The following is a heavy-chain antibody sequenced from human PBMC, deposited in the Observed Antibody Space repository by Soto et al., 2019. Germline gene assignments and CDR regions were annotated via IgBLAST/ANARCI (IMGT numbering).Heavy chain of an antibody. CDR2: IYSGGST. Sequence: EVQLVESGGGLVQPGGSLRLSCAASGFTVSSNYMSWVRQAPGKGLEWVSVIYSGGSTYYADSVKGRFTISRDNSKNTLYLQMNSLRAEDTAVYYCASLVEPYYGDYDYWGQGTLVTVSS. D-gene: IGHD4-17*01. J-gene: IGHJ4*02. CDR3: ASLVEPYYGDYDY. CDR1: GFTVSSNY. V-gene: IGHV3-66*01.